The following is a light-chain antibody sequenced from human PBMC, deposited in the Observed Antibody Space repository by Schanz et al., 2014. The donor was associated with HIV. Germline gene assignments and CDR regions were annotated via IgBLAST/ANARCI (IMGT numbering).Light chain of an antibody. CDR1: QTVGNN. CDR2: DAS. CDR3: QQFNNWPPEGT. Sequence: EIVMTQSPGTLSASPGERATLSCRASQTVGNNLAWYQQKPGQAPRLLIYDASHRATGVPPRFSGSGSGTDFTLTISRLEPEDFAIYYCQQFNNWPPEGTFGQGTKVELK. V-gene: IGKV3D-15*01. J-gene: IGKJ1*01.